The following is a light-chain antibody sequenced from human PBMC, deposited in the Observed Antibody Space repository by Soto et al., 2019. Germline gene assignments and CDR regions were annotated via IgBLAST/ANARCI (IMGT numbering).Light chain of an antibody. Sequence: EIVLTQSPATLSLSPGERATLSCRASPSVTNFLAWYQQKPGQAPRLLIYGAFNRATGIPARFSGSGSGTDFTLTISSLEPEDSATYYCQQFNNYPHSFTFGQGTKLEIK. J-gene: IGKJ2*01. CDR2: GAF. CDR1: PSVTNF. V-gene: IGKV3-11*01. CDR3: QQFNNYPHSFT.